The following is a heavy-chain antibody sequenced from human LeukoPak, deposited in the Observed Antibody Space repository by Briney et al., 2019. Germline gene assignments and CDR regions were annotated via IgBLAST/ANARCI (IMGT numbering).Heavy chain of an antibody. V-gene: IGHV4-39*01. CDR2: IYYSGGT. J-gene: IGHJ4*02. CDR1: GGSISSYY. D-gene: IGHD6-6*01. Sequence: SETLSLTCTVSGGSISSYYWGWIRQPPGKGLEWIGSIYYSGGTYYNPSLKSRVTIFVDTSKNQFSLRLSSLTAADTAVYYCARHSYSTSPLSYWGQGTLVTVSS. CDR3: ARHSYSTSPLSY.